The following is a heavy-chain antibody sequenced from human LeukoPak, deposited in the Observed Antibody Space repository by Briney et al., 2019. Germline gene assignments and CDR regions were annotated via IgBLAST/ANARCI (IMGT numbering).Heavy chain of an antibody. D-gene: IGHD3-16*02. CDR3: ARDGDYVWGSYHTPLDY. CDR1: GFTFSDYY. J-gene: IGHJ4*02. Sequence: PGGSLRLSCAASGFTFSDYYMSWIRQAPGKGLEWVSYISSSGSTIYYEDSVKGRFTISRDNAKNSLYLQMNSLRAEDTAVYYCARDGDYVWGSYHTPLDYWGQGTLVTVSS. V-gene: IGHV3-11*04. CDR2: ISSSGSTI.